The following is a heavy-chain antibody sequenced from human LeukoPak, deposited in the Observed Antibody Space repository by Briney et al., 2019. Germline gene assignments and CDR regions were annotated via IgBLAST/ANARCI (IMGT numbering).Heavy chain of an antibody. CDR1: GYSFTSYW. D-gene: IGHD2-21*01. CDR2: IYPDDSDT. CDR3: ARRGPSVGGSDYYFDQ. Sequence: GESLKISCKGSGYSFTSYWIGWGRQMPGKEVEWMGVIYPDDSDTRYSPSFQGQVTISADKSSSTAYLQWSSLKASDTAMYYCARRGPSVGGSDYYFDQWGQGTLVTVPS. J-gene: IGHJ4*02. V-gene: IGHV5-51*01.